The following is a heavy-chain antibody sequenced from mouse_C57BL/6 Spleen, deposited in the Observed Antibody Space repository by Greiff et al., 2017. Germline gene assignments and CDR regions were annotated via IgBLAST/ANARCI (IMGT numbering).Heavy chain of an antibody. D-gene: IGHD2-2*01. J-gene: IGHJ2*01. Sequence: SGPELVKPGASVKISCKASGYSFTSYYIHWVKQRPGQGLEWIGWIYPGSGNTKYNEKFKGKATLTADTSSSTAYMQLSSLTSEDSAVYYCARSGGYDGYDYWGQGTTLTVSS. CDR1: GYSFTSYY. CDR3: ARSGGYDGYDY. CDR2: IYPGSGNT. V-gene: IGHV1-66*01.